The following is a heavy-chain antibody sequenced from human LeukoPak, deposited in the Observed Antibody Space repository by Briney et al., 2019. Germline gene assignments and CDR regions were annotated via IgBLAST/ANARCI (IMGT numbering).Heavy chain of an antibody. J-gene: IGHJ4*02. CDR2: ISSGTNYI. CDR3: ARSAGGNYFDY. D-gene: IGHD2-8*02. CDR1: GFTFDNCN. V-gene: IGHV3-21*01. Sequence: GGSLRLSCAASGFTFDNCNMNWVRQASGKGLEWVSSISSGTNYIFEADSVKGRFTVTKDTALNSLSLQMNSLRADDTAVYYCARSAGGNYFDYWDQGTLVTVSS.